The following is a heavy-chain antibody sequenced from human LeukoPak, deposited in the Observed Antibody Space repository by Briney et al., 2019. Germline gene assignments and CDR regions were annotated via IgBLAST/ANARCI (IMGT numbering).Heavy chain of an antibody. CDR1: GYGFTGYY. CDR3: ARGAYDFWSGSLGWFYP. V-gene: IGHV1-2*02. D-gene: IGHD3-3*01. CDR2: INPNSGGT. Sequence: ASVKVSCKASGYGFTGYYIHWVRQTPGQGLEWMGWINPNSGGTNYAQKFQGRVTMTRDTSISTAYMDLSRLRSDDTAVYYCARGAYDFWSGSLGWFYPWGQGTLVTVSS. J-gene: IGHJ5*02.